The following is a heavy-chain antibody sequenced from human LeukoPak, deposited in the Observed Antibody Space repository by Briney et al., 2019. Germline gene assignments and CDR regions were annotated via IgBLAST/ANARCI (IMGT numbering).Heavy chain of an antibody. D-gene: IGHD3-10*01. V-gene: IGHV4-30-4*01. CDR3: AGVTGSGSFDY. CDR1: GGSISSGDNY. J-gene: IGHJ4*02. CDR2: IYYSGST. Sequence: PSETLSLTCTVSGGSISSGDNYWSWIRQPPGKGLEWIGYIYYSGSTYYNPSLKSRVTISVDTSKNQFSLRLTSVTAADTAVYYCAGVTGSGSFDYWGQGTLVTVSS.